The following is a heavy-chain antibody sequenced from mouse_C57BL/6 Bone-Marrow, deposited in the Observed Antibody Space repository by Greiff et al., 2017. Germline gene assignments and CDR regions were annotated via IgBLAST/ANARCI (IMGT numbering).Heavy chain of an antibody. CDR1: GYTFTSYG. Sequence: VQLQQSGAELARPGASVKLSCKASGYTFTSYGISWVKQRTGQGLEWIGEIYPRSGNTYYNEKFKGKATLTADKSSSTAYMELRSLTSEDSAVYFCANFYYYGSSYWFAYWGQGTLVTVSA. V-gene: IGHV1-81*01. J-gene: IGHJ3*01. D-gene: IGHD1-1*01. CDR2: IYPRSGNT. CDR3: ANFYYYGSSYWFAY.